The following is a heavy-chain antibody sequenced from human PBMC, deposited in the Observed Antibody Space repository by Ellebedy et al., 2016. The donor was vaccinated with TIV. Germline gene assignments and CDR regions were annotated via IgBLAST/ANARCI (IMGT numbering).Heavy chain of an antibody. V-gene: IGHV3-30*03. CDR1: GFTFRSHG. J-gene: IGHJ4*02. Sequence: GGSLRLXXVASGFTFRSHGIYWVRQAPGKGLEWVAVISSDGSNKYYADSVKGRFTISRDNSKNTLYLQMNSLRTDDMAVYYRARGGSSGSSDYWGQGTLVTVSS. CDR3: ARGGSSGSSDY. CDR2: ISSDGSNK. D-gene: IGHD3-10*01.